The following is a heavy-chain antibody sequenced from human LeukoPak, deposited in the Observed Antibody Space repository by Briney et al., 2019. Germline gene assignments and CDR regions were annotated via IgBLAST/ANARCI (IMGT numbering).Heavy chain of an antibody. CDR2: INYSGST. D-gene: IGHD6-13*01. V-gene: IGHV4-39*01. CDR1: GASISSSSSY. CDR3: ARGRPAAGQYFFDY. Sequence: SETLSLTCTVSGASISSSSSYWAWIRQPPGKGLEWIGSINYSGSTYYNPSLKSRVTISVDTSKEQFSLKLSSVTAADAAVYYCARGRPAAGQYFFDYWSQGALVTVSS. J-gene: IGHJ4*02.